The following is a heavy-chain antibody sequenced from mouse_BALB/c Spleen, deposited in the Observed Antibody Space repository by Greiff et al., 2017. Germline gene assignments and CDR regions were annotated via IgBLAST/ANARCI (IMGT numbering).Heavy chain of an antibody. V-gene: IGHV1-54*01. CDR1: GYAFTNYL. CDR3: ARGLVEGYAMDY. CDR2: INPGSGGT. Sequence: VQLKESGAELVRPGTSVKVSCKASGYAFTNYLIEWVKQRPGQGLEWIGVINPGSGGTNYNEKFKGKATLTADKSSSTAYMQLSSLTSDDSAVYFCARGLVEGYAMDYWGQGTSVTVSS. J-gene: IGHJ4*01. D-gene: IGHD2-2*01.